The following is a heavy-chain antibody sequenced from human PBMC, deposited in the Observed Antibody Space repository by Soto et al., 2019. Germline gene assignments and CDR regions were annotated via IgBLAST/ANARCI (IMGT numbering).Heavy chain of an antibody. V-gene: IGHV2-70*01. J-gene: IGHJ4*02. CDR2: IDWDDDK. Sequence: SGPTLVNPTQTLTLTCTVSGFSLSTSGMCVSWIRQPPGKALEWLALIDWDDDKYYSTSLKTRLTISKDTSKNQVVLTMTNMDPVDTATYYCARTSIVGATTGYFDYWGQGTLVTVS. CDR1: GFSLSTSGMC. D-gene: IGHD1-26*01. CDR3: ARTSIVGATTGYFDY.